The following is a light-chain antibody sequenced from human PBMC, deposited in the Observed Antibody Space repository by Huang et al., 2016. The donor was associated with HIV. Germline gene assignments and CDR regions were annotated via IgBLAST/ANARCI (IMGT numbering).Light chain of an antibody. J-gene: IGKJ1*01. Sequence: EIVLTQSPATLSLSPGERATLSCRASQSVRNYLAWYQQKPGQAPSLLIYDASNRATGTPARFSGSGSGTDVTLTISSLEPEDFAVYYCQQRSDWPPWTFGQGTKVEIK. CDR3: QQRSDWPPWT. CDR2: DAS. CDR1: QSVRNY. V-gene: IGKV3-11*01.